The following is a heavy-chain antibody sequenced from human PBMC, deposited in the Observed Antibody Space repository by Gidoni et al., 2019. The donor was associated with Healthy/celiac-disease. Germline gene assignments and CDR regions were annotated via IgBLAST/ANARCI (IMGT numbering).Heavy chain of an antibody. CDR3: AKAPHYDILTGYFYYYGMDV. CDR1: GFTFSSYA. Sequence: EVQLLESGGGLVQPGGSLRLSCAASGFTFSSYAMSWVRQAPGKGLEWVSAISGSGGSTYYADSVKGRFTISRDNSKNTLYLQMNSLRAEDTAVYYCAKAPHYDILTGYFYYYGMDVWGQGTTVTVSS. CDR2: ISGSGGST. J-gene: IGHJ6*02. D-gene: IGHD3-9*01. V-gene: IGHV3-23*01.